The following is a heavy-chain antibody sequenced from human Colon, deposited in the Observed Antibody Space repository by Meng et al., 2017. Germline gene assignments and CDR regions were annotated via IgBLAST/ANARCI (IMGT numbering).Heavy chain of an antibody. CDR2: FSTYDVNT. CDR3: ARDNPGDYVWDY. Sequence: QVQLVQSGAVVKKPGASVKVSCKASGYTFTTYGISWIRQAPGQGLEWMGWFSTYDVNTNYVESFRGRVTMTTDTSTNTAYMELRSLRSDDTAVYYCARDNPGDYVWDYWGQGTLVTVSS. V-gene: IGHV1-18*01. CDR1: GYTFTTYG. D-gene: IGHD4-17*01. J-gene: IGHJ4*02.